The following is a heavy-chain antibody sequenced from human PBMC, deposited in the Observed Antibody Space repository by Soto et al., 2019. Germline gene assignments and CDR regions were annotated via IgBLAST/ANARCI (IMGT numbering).Heavy chain of an antibody. V-gene: IGHV3-23*01. D-gene: IGHD2-21*02. Sequence: EVQLLESGGGLVQPGGSLRLSCAASGFTFSSYAMSWVRQAPGKGLEWVSAISGSGGSTYYADSVKGRFTISRDNSKNTRYLQMNSLRAEDTAVYYCAKDASYCGGDCYSVRDYWGQGTLVTVSS. CDR1: GFTFSSYA. CDR3: AKDASYCGGDCYSVRDY. J-gene: IGHJ4*02. CDR2: ISGSGGST.